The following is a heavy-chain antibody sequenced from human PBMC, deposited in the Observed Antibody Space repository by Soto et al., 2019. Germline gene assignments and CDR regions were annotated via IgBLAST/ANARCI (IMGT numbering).Heavy chain of an antibody. Sequence: EVQLVQSGAEVKKPGESLKISCKGSGYTFTHYWIGWVRQMPGKGLEWMGFIYAGDSDIRYSPPFQGQVTISADKSISTAYLQWSSMQASDSGMYYCARLGLVPAGHKAVHYWGQGTLVTVSS. D-gene: IGHD2-2*01. J-gene: IGHJ4*02. CDR1: GYTFTHYW. CDR2: IYAGDSDI. CDR3: ARLGLVPAGHKAVHY. V-gene: IGHV5-51*01.